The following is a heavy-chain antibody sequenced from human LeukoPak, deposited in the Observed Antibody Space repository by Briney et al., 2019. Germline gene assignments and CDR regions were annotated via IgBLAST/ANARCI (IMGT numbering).Heavy chain of an antibody. CDR2: IRSKAYGGTT. V-gene: IGHV3-49*03. CDR3: TRELSWGYLNKWFDP. Sequence: PGGSLRLSCTASGFTFGDYAMSWFRQAPGKGLEWVGFIRSKAYGGTTEYAASVKGRFTISRDYSKSIAYLQMNSLKTEDTAVYYCTRELSWGYLNKWFDPWGQGTLVTVSS. CDR1: GFTFGDYA. J-gene: IGHJ5*02. D-gene: IGHD2/OR15-2a*01.